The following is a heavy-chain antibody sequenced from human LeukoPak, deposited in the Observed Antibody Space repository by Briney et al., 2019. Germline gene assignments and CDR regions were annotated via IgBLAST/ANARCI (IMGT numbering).Heavy chain of an antibody. J-gene: IGHJ4*02. CDR2: IYSGGST. Sequence: GGSLRLSCAASGFTVSSNYMSWVRQAPGKGLEWVSVIYSGGSTYYADSVKGRFTISRDNSKNTLYLQMNSLRAEDTAVYYCARVRGVHYYDSSGYLDYWGQGTLVTVSS. D-gene: IGHD3-22*01. V-gene: IGHV3-66*01. CDR3: ARVRGVHYYDSSGYLDY. CDR1: GFTVSSNY.